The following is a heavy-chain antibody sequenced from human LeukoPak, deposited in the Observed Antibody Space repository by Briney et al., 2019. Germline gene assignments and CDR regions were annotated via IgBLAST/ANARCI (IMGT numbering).Heavy chain of an antibody. CDR1: GFTFDDYG. J-gene: IGHJ4*02. CDR2: ISSSSSYI. V-gene: IGHV3-21*01. CDR3: ARDLRYYYDSSGFDC. Sequence: KTGGSLRLSCAASGFTFDDYGMSWVRQAPGKGLEWVSSISSSSSYIYYADSVKGRFTISRDNAKNSLYLQMNSLRAEDTAVYYCARDLRYYYDSSGFDCWGQGTLVTVSS. D-gene: IGHD3-22*01.